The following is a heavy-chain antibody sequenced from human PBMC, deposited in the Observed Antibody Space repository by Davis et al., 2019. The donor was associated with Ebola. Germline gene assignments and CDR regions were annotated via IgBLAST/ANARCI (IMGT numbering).Heavy chain of an antibody. J-gene: IGHJ5*02. CDR1: GYTFTSYD. V-gene: IGHV1-8*01. CDR2: MNPNSGNT. D-gene: IGHD6-13*01. Sequence: AASVKVSCKASGYTFTSYDINWVRQATGQGLEWMGWMNPNSGNTGYAQKFQGGVTMTRNTSISTAYMELSSLRSEDTAVYYCARAGYSSSWYVDWFDPWGQGTLVTVSS. CDR3: ARAGYSSSWYVDWFDP.